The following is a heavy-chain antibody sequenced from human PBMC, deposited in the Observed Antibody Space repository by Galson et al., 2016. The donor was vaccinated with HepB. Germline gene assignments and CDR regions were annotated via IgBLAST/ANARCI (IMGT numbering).Heavy chain of an antibody. CDR1: GGSIKFGTYY. J-gene: IGHJ4*02. CDR3: AREREDYYGSGPSIYFFDY. D-gene: IGHD3-10*01. CDR2: IYASGTT. V-gene: IGHV4-61*02. Sequence: TLSLTCTVSGGSIKFGTYYWSWIRQPAGKGLEWIGRIYASGTTKSNPSFRRRGTISLDTSKNQFSPRLSSVTAADTAVYYCAREREDYYGSGPSIYFFDYWGQGTLVTVSS.